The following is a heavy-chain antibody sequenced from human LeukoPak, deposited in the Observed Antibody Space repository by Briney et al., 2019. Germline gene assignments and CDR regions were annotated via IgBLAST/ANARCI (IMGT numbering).Heavy chain of an antibody. J-gene: IGHJ6*03. CDR1: GFPFSPYW. CDR2: IKQDGTEK. Sequence: GGSLRLSCEASGFPFSPYWMSWVRQAPGKGLEWVANIKQDGTEKYYVDSVKGRFTISRDDAKNSVHLQMNSLRAGDTAAYFCARVAKDGISQYMDVWGKGTTVTVSS. D-gene: IGHD3-3*02. V-gene: IGHV3-7*01. CDR3: ARVAKDGISQYMDV.